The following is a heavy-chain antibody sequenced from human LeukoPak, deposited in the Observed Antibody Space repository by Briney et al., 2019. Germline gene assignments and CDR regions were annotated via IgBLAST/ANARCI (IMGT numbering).Heavy chain of an antibody. D-gene: IGHD3-10*01. CDR3: ARPGRRFGVSYFDY. V-gene: IGHV3-53*01. CDR2: IYSDNT. Sequence: PGGSLRLSCTVSGFTVSSNSMSWVRQAPGKGLEWVSFIYSDNTHYSDSVKGRFTISRDNSKNTLYLQMNSLRAEDTAVYYCARPGRRFGVSYFDYWGQGTLVIVSS. CDR1: GFTVSSNS. J-gene: IGHJ4*02.